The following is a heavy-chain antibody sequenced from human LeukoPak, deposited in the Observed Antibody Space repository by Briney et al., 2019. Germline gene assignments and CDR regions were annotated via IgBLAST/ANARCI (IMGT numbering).Heavy chain of an antibody. J-gene: IGHJ4*02. CDR3: AKTGWAAAGLMASHFDS. V-gene: IGHV3-23*01. D-gene: IGHD6-13*01. CDR2: IRGSGGSP. CDR1: GFTFSNYA. Sequence: PGGSLRLSCAASGFTFSNYAMNWVRQAPGKGLEWVSTIRGSGGSPSFADFVKGRLTISRDNPENTLYLQMYSLRAEDTAVYYCAKTGWAAAGLMASHFDSWGQGTRVTVSS.